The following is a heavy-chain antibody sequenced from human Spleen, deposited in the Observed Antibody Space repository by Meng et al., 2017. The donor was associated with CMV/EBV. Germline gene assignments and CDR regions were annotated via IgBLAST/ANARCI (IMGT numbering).Heavy chain of an antibody. V-gene: IGHV1-2*02. CDR2: INPNSGGT. Sequence: ASVKVSCKSSGYTFIGYYIHWVRQAPGQGLEWMGWINPNSGGTNYAQKFQDTVTITADKSTSTAYMELSSLRSEDTAVYYCVLEVGFDNWGQGTLVTVSS. CDR1: GYTFIGYY. D-gene: IGHD2-21*01. J-gene: IGHJ4*02. CDR3: VLEVGFDN.